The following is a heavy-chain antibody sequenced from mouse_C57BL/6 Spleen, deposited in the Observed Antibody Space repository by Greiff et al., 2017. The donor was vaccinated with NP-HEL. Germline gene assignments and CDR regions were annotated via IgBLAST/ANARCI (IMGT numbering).Heavy chain of an antibody. CDR2: IDPSDSYT. CDR3: ARDDYDYGRFAY. Sequence: VQLQQPGAELVMPGASVKLSCKASGYTFTSYWMHWVQQRPGQGLEWIGEIDPSDSYTNYHQKFKGKSTLTIDKSSSTPYMQLSSLTAEDSGVYYCARDDYDYGRFAYWGQGTLVTVSA. CDR1: GYTFTSYW. V-gene: IGHV1-69*01. J-gene: IGHJ3*01. D-gene: IGHD2-4*01.